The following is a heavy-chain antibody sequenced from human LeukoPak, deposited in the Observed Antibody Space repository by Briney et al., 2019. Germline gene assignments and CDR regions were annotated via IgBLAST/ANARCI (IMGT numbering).Heavy chain of an antibody. J-gene: IGHJ6*03. CDR3: ARADYSNYPYYYYYYMDV. V-gene: IGHV4-34*01. D-gene: IGHD4-11*01. Sequence: PSETLSLTCAVYGGSFSGYYWSWVRQPPGKVLEWIGEINHSGSTNYNPSLKSRVTISVDTSQNQFSLKLSSVTAADTAVYYCARADYSNYPYYYYYYMDVWSKGTTVTVSS. CDR2: INHSGST. CDR1: GGSFSGYY.